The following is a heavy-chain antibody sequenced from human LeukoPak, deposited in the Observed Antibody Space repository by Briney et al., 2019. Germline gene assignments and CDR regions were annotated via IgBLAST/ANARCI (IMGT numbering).Heavy chain of an antibody. V-gene: IGHV3-33*01. D-gene: IGHD3-10*01. J-gene: IGHJ4*02. CDR1: GFTFSNYG. Sequence: GGSLRLSCAASGFTFSNYGMHWVRQAPGKGMEWVAVIWYDGSNKYYADSVKGRFTISRDNSKNTLYLQMNSLRAEDTAVYYCAGNYGPYYFDYWGQGTLVTVSS. CDR2: IWYDGSNK. CDR3: AGNYGPYYFDY.